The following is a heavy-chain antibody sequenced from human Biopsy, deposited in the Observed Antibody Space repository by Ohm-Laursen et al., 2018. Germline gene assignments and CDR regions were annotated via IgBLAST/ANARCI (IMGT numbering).Heavy chain of an antibody. J-gene: IGHJ3*02. D-gene: IGHD2-2*01. CDR1: GYTFSSYG. CDR3: ARGGTLVVVPTAVLHSFDI. CDR2: ISTYNGNT. Sequence: ASVKVSCQASGYTFSSYGINWVRQAPGQGLEWLGWISTYNGNTNYAQNLQGRVTMTTDTSTSTAYMELRSLRSGDTAVYYCARGGTLVVVPTAVLHSFDIWGQGTMVTVSS. V-gene: IGHV1-18*01.